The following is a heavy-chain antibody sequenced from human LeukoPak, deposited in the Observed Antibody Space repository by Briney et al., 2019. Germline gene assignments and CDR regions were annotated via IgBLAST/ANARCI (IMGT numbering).Heavy chain of an antibody. D-gene: IGHD4-17*01. CDR3: ARHYGDYVGRFDY. V-gene: IGHV1-2*02. CDR2: INPNSGGT. Sequence: ASVKVSCKASGYTFTGYYMHWVRQAPGQGLEWMGWINPNSGGTNYAQKFQGRVTITADKSTSTAYMELSSLRSEDTAVYYCARHYGDYVGRFDYWGQGTLVTVSS. J-gene: IGHJ4*02. CDR1: GYTFTGYY.